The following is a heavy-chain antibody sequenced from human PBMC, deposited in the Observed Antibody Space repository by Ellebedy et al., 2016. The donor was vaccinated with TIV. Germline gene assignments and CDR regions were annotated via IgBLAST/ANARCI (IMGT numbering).Heavy chain of an antibody. J-gene: IGHJ4*02. CDR2: ISDYSGHP. D-gene: IGHD1-26*01. V-gene: IGHV1-18*04. CDR3: ARGVGSYFSY. Sequence: AASVKVSCKASGYTFTNYGISWVRQAPGQGLEWMGWISDYSGHPKYAQKFQDRVTMTAHTSTGTAYMELGSLRSDDTAVFYCARGVGSYFSYWGQGTLVTVSS. CDR1: GYTFTNYG.